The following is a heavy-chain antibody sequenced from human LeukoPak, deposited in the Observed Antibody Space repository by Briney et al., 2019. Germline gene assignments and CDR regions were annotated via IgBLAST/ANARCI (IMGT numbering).Heavy chain of an antibody. J-gene: IGHJ4*02. CDR2: IYYSGST. Sequence: SQTLSLTCTVSGGSISSGDYYWSWIRQPPGKGREWIGYIYYSGSTYYNPSLKSRVTISVDTSKNQFSLKLSSVTAADTAVYYCTRDVGTGGFTIFAGHYWGQGTLVTVSS. V-gene: IGHV4-30-4*08. D-gene: IGHD3-3*01. CDR3: TRDVGTGGFTIFAGHY. CDR1: GGSISSGDYY.